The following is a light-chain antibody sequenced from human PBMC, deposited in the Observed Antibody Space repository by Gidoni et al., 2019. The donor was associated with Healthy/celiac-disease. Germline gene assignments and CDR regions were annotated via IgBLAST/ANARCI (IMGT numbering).Light chain of an antibody. CDR3: QQGYSTPSYT. Sequence: DIQMTQSPSSLSASVGDRVTITCRASQSISSYLNWYQQKPGKAPKLLIYAASSLQSGVPSRFSGSGSGTDFTLTFSSLQPEDFATYYCQQGYSTPSYTFGQGTKLEIK. V-gene: IGKV1-39*01. CDR1: QSISSY. CDR2: AAS. J-gene: IGKJ2*01.